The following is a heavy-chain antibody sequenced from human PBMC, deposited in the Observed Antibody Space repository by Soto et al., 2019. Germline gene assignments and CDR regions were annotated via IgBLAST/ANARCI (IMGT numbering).Heavy chain of an antibody. CDR2: ISYSGST. J-gene: IGHJ4*02. CDR3: ARVLSGSSIFDY. D-gene: IGHD1-26*01. V-gene: IGHV4-59*01. CDR1: GGSIISDY. Sequence: PSETLSLTCTVSGGSIISDYWSWIRQPPGKGLEWIGYISYSGSTNYNPSLKSLVTISVDTSKNQFSLKLSSVTAADTAVYYCARVLSGSSIFDYWGQGTLVTVSS.